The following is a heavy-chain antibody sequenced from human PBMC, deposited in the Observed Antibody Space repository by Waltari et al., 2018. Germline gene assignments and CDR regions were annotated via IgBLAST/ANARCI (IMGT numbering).Heavy chain of an antibody. CDR3: VRDYGDLDY. V-gene: IGHV3-48*03. CDR2: ISSGGTAI. CDR1: GFYFSSHE. D-gene: IGHD4-17*01. Sequence: EVLLVASGGGLVQPGGSLRLSCTASGFYFSSHEMNWVRQAPGKGLEWVSYISSGGTAIYYADSVKGRFTISRDNAKNSLYLQMNSLRVEDTSVYYCVRDYGDLDYWGQGTLVTVSS. J-gene: IGHJ4*02.